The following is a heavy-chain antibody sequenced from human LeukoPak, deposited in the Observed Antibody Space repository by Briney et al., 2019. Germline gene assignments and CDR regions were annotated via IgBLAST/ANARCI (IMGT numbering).Heavy chain of an antibody. CDR2: IYYSGST. CDR3: ARAQAYNWNLSP. D-gene: IGHD1-7*01. CDR1: GGSISSSSYY. J-gene: IGHJ5*02. Sequence: PSETLSLTCTVSGGSISSSSYYWGWIRQPPGKGLEWIGSIYYSGSTYYNPSLKSRVTISVDTSKNQFSLKLSSVTAADTAVYYCARAQAYNWNLSPWGQGTLVTVSS. V-gene: IGHV4-39*01.